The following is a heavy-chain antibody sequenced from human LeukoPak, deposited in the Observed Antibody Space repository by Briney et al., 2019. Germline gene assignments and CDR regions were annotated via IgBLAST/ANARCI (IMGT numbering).Heavy chain of an antibody. CDR3: ARLWSLGYYYYYMDV. V-gene: IGHV5-51*01. J-gene: IGHJ6*03. Sequence: GESLKISCKGSGYSFTSYWIGWVRQMPGKGLEWMGIIYPGDSDTRYSPSFQGQVTISADKSVGTAYLQWSSLKASDTAMYYCARLWSLGYYYYYMDVWGKGTTVTVSS. CDR1: GYSFTSYW. CDR2: IYPGDSDT. D-gene: IGHD2-21*01.